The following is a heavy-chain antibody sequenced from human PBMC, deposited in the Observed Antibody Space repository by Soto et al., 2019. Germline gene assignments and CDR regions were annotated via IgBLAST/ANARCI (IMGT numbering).Heavy chain of an antibody. CDR3: ARWGWGKNTDY. CDR2: IWFDGSEK. J-gene: IGHJ4*02. Sequence: QVQLMESGGGVVQPGTSLRLSCAASGFTFSDNGMHWVRQAPGKGLEWVAVIWFDGSEKYYADSVKGRFTISRDNSRSTLYLQMDSLGVDDTAVYYCARWGWGKNTDYWGPGTLVTVSS. V-gene: IGHV3-33*01. CDR1: GFTFSDNG. D-gene: IGHD3-16*01.